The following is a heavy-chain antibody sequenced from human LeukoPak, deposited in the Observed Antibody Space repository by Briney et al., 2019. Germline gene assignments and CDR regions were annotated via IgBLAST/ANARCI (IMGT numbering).Heavy chain of an antibody. CDR3: AKDLDYGDYEDY. V-gene: IGHV3-23*01. D-gene: IGHD4-17*01. Sequence: GGCLRLSCAASGFSFSTYAMTWLRQAPGKGLEWVSTTTDSGEGTHYADAVKGRFTMSRDNSKNTLYLQMNSLRAEDTAVYYCAKDLDYGDYEDYWGQGTLVTVSS. CDR2: TTDSGEGT. CDR1: GFSFSTYA. J-gene: IGHJ4*02.